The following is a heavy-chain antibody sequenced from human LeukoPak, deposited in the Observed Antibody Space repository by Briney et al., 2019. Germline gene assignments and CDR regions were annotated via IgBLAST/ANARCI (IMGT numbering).Heavy chain of an antibody. D-gene: IGHD6-19*01. CDR2: ISSSSSYI. Sequence: PGGSLRLSCAASGFTFSSYSMNWVRQAPGKGLEWVSSISSSSSYIYYADPVKGRFTISRDNAKNSLYLQMNSLRAEDTAVYYCARIDYSSGCLDIWGQGTMVTVSS. V-gene: IGHV3-21*01. CDR3: ARIDYSSGCLDI. CDR1: GFTFSSYS. J-gene: IGHJ3*02.